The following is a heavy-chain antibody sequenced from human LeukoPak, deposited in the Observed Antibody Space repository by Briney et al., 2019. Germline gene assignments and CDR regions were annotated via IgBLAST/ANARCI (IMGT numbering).Heavy chain of an antibody. J-gene: IGHJ3*02. CDR3: ARDRSVGYQFMDDAFDI. Sequence: GGSLRLSCAASGFTFSSYEMNWVRQAPGKGLEWVSYISSSGSTIYYADSVKGRFTISRDNAKNSLYLQMNSLRAEDTAVYYCARDRSVGYQFMDDAFDIWGQGTMVTVSS. V-gene: IGHV3-48*03. CDR1: GFTFSSYE. CDR2: ISSSGSTI. D-gene: IGHD5-18*01.